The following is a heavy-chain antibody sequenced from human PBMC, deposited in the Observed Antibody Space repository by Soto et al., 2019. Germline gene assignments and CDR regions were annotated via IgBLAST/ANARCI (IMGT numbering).Heavy chain of an antibody. CDR3: AKQAGYTSDPFDS. V-gene: IGHV3-23*01. D-gene: IGHD2-2*02. CDR2: ISGGGYST. Sequence: GGSLRLSCAASGFTFSTCAMAWVRQAPGTGLEWVAGISGGGYSTYYADSVKGRFTISRDSSNNTLFLQMNSLRAEDTAIYYCAKQAGYTSDPFDSWGQGTLVTVSS. CDR1: GFTFSTCA. J-gene: IGHJ4*02.